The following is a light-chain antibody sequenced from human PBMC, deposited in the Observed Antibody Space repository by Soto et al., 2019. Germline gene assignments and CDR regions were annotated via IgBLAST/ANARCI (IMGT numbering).Light chain of an antibody. Sequence: DVQFTQYTTFLSASVGDRVPLICRASQGISSYLAWYQQKPGKAPKLLIYAASTLQSGVPSRFSGSGSGTEFTLTISSLQPDDFATYYCQQYNSYSFGQGTKVDNK. CDR3: QQYNSYS. CDR2: AAS. J-gene: IGKJ1*01. V-gene: IGKV1-9*01. CDR1: QGISSY.